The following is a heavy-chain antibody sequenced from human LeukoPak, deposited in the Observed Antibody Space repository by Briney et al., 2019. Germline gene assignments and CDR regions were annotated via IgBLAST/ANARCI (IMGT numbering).Heavy chain of an antibody. CDR2: INHSGST. J-gene: IGHJ6*02. V-gene: IGHV4-34*01. D-gene: IGHD5-18*01. CDR3: ARGPYGYGYYYYYGMDV. Sequence: SETLSLTCAVYGGSFSGYYWSWIRQPPGKGLEWIGEINHSGSTNYNPSLKSRVTISVDTSKNQFSLKLSSVTAADTAVYYCARGPYGYGYYYYYGMDVWGQGTTVTVSS. CDR1: GGSFSGYY.